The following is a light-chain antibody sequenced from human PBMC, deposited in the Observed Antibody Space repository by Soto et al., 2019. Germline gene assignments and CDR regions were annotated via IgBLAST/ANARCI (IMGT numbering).Light chain of an antibody. CDR3: ASYAGSNV. V-gene: IGLV2-8*01. CDR2: EVT. CDR1: SSDVGGYNY. Sequence: QSALTQPPSASGSPGQSVTISCTGTSSDVGGYNYVSWFQQYPGKAPKLIIFEVTKRTSEVHDRFSGSKYGKTASLTVSGLRTEDEADYYCASYAGSNVFGTGKKVTVL. J-gene: IGLJ1*01.